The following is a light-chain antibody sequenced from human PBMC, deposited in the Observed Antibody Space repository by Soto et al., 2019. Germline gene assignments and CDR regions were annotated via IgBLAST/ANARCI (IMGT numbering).Light chain of an antibody. CDR3: QQYGSSPT. V-gene: IGKV3-20*01. CDR1: QSVSSSY. Sequence: EIVLTQSPGTLSLSPGERATVSCRASQSVSSSYLAWYQQKPGQAPRLLIYGASSRATGIPDRFSGSGSGTDFTITISRLEPEEFAVYYCQQYGSSPTFGPGTKVDIK. J-gene: IGKJ3*01. CDR2: GAS.